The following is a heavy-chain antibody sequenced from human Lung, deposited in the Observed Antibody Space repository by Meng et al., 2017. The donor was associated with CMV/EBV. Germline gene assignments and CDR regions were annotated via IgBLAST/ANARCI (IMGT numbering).Heavy chain of an antibody. D-gene: IGHD2-21*02. Sequence: SSTSWPWVPQVPGQGLDWLREIYHSWSTNYNPSLNSRVTISVDKFKNQFSLKLCSVTAADTAVYYCARIERRRILKYCGSDCSTTDYWGQGTLVTVSS. CDR2: IYHSWST. CDR3: ARIERRRILKYCGSDCSTTDY. CDR1: SSTS. V-gene: IGHV4-4*02. J-gene: IGHJ4*02.